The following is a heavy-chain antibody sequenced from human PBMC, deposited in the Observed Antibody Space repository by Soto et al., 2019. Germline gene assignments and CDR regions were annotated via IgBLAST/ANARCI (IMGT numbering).Heavy chain of an antibody. Sequence: QVQLVESGGGVVQPGRSLRLSCAASGFTFSSYAMHWVRQAPGKGLEWVAVISYDGSNKYYADSVKGRFTISRDNSKNTLYLQKNSLRAEDAAVEYCASDRSSNILVVTYYYYYGMDVWGQGTTVTVSS. V-gene: IGHV3-30-3*01. CDR1: GFTFSSYA. D-gene: IGHD3-22*01. CDR2: ISYDGSNK. J-gene: IGHJ6*02. CDR3: ASDRSSNILVVTYYYYYGMDV.